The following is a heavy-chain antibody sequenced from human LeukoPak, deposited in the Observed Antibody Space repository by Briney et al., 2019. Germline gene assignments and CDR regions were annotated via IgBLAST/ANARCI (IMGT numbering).Heavy chain of an antibody. CDR2: LYRDGKT. CDR3: ATSYYDSSAPFDY. CDR1: GSAFSSKY. J-gene: IGHJ4*02. Sequence: GGSLRLSCLASGSAFSSKYMSWVRQAPGKGLEWVSVLYRDGKTYYADSVKGRFTISRDNSKNTLYLQLNSLRPEDTAMYYCATSYYDSSAPFDYWGQGTLVTVSS. V-gene: IGHV3-66*02. D-gene: IGHD3-22*01.